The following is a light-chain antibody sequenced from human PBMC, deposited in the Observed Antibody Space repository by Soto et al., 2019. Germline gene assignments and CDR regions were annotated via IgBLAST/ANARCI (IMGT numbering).Light chain of an antibody. CDR1: QSVSSRY. J-gene: IGKJ1*01. Sequence: EIVLTQSPGTLSLSPGERATLSCRASQSVSSRYLAWYQQKPGQAPRLLIYGASSRATGIPDRFSGSGSGTDFTLTINRLEPEDFAVYYCQQYGISPPWTFGQGNKVEIK. V-gene: IGKV3-20*01. CDR2: GAS. CDR3: QQYGISPPWT.